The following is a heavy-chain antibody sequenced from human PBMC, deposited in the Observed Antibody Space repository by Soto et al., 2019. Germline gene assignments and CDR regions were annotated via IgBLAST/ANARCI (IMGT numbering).Heavy chain of an antibody. D-gene: IGHD2-2*01. CDR3: ARGYIVVVPAATPTTNWFDP. J-gene: IGHJ5*02. CDR1: GGSISSGGYY. CDR2: IYYSGST. V-gene: IGHV4-31*03. Sequence: NPSETLSLTCTVSGGSISSGGYYWSWIRQHPGKGKEWIGYIYYSGSTYYNPSLKSRVTISVDTSKNQFSLKLSSVTAADTAVYYCARGYIVVVPAATPTTNWFDPWGQGTLVTVSS.